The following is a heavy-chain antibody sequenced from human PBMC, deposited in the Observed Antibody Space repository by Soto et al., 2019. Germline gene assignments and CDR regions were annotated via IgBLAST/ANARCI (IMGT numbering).Heavy chain of an antibody. V-gene: IGHV3-33*01. Sequence: PWGSLSLSCAASGFTFSSSGMHWVRQAPGKGLERVAVIWYDGSNKYYADSVKGRFTISRDNSKNPLYLQMNSLRAEDKAGYYCARDATRDKSGSAMDVWGQGTTVTVSS. CDR1: GFTFSSSG. J-gene: IGHJ6*02. CDR3: ARDATRDKSGSAMDV. D-gene: IGHD1-26*01. CDR2: IWYDGSNK.